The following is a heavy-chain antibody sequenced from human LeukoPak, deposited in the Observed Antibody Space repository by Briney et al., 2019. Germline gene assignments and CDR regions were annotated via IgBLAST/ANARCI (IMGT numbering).Heavy chain of an antibody. V-gene: IGHV1-2*02. CDR1: GYTFTGYY. Sequence: ASVKVSCKASGYTFTGYYMHWVRQAPGQGLEWMGWINPNSGGTNYAQKFQGRVTMTRDTSISTAYMELSRLRSDDTAVYYCARGVSAAGMGDWFDPWGQGTLVTVSS. D-gene: IGHD6-13*01. CDR2: INPNSGGT. J-gene: IGHJ5*02. CDR3: ARGVSAAGMGDWFDP.